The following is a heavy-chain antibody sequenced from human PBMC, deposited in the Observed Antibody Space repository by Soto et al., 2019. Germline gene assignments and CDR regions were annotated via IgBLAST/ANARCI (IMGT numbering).Heavy chain of an antibody. V-gene: IGHV4-30-4*01. J-gene: IGHJ5*02. CDR3: ARAPDYYDSSGYYGWFDP. D-gene: IGHD3-22*01. Sequence: SETLSLTGTGSCGSIISGDYYWSWIRQPPGKGLEWIGYIYYSGSTYYNPSLKIRVTISVDTSKNQFSLKLSSVTAADTAVYYCARAPDYYDSSGYYGWFDPWGQGTLVTVSS. CDR1: CGSIISGDYY. CDR2: IYYSGST.